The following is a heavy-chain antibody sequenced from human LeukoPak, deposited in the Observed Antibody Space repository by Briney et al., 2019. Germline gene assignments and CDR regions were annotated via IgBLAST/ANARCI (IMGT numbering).Heavy chain of an antibody. Sequence: ASVKVSCKASGYTFTSYGISWVRQAPGQGLEWMGWISAYNGNTNYAQKLQGRVTMTTDTSTSTAYMELRSLRSDDTAVYYCARGVYSGSYVSHFDYWGQGTLVTVSS. D-gene: IGHD1-26*01. J-gene: IGHJ4*02. V-gene: IGHV1-18*01. CDR1: GYTFTSYG. CDR3: ARGVYSGSYVSHFDY. CDR2: ISAYNGNT.